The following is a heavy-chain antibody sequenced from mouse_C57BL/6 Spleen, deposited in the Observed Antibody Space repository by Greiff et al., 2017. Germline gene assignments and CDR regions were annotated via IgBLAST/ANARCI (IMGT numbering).Heavy chain of an antibody. V-gene: IGHV1-50*01. CDR1: GYTFTSYW. J-gene: IGHJ1*03. D-gene: IGHD1-1*01. CDR3: ARGGITTVVARYWYFDV. Sequence: QVQLQQSGAELVKPGASVKLSCKASGYTFTSYWMQWVKQRPGQGLEWIGEIDPSDSYTNYNQKFKGKATLTVDTSSSTAYMQLSSLTSEDSAVYYCARGGITTVVARYWYFDVWGTGTTVTVSS. CDR2: IDPSDSYT.